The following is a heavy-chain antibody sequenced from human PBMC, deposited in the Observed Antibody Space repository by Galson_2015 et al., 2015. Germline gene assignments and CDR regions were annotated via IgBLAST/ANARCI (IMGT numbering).Heavy chain of an antibody. CDR3: AHSLIAVAGNGVYFDY. CDR1: GFSLSTSGVG. V-gene: IGHV2-5*02. Sequence: PALVKPTQTLTLTCTFSGFSLSTSGVGVGWIRQPPGKALEWLALIYWDDDKRYSPSLKSRLTITKDTSKNQVVLTMTNMDPVDTATYYCAHSLIAVAGNGVYFDYWGQGTLVTVSS. CDR2: IYWDDDK. D-gene: IGHD6-19*01. J-gene: IGHJ4*02.